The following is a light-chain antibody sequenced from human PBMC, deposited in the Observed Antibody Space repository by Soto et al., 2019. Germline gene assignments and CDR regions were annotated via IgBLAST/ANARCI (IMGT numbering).Light chain of an antibody. Sequence: EIVMPQSPATLSVSPGERATLSCRASQSVSSNLAWYQQKPCQAPRLLIYGASTRATGIPARFSGSGSGTEFTLTISSLQSEDFAVYYCQQYNNWWTFGQGTKVEIK. CDR2: GAS. CDR1: QSVSSN. V-gene: IGKV3-15*01. J-gene: IGKJ1*01. CDR3: QQYNNWWT.